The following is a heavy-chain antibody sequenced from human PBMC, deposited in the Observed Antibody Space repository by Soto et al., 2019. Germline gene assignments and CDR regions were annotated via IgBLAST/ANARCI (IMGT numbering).Heavy chain of an antibody. CDR1: GYTFTSYG. J-gene: IGHJ4*02. V-gene: IGHV1-18*01. CDR3: ARDLVPGYTGFSDY. D-gene: IGHD5-12*01. CDR2: ISAYNGNT. Sequence: GASVKVSCKASGYTFTSYGINWVRQAPGQGLEWMGWISAYNGNTNFAQKLQGRVSLTTDTSSTTAYMELRSLTSDDTAVYYCARDLVPGYTGFSDYWGQGTRVTVSS.